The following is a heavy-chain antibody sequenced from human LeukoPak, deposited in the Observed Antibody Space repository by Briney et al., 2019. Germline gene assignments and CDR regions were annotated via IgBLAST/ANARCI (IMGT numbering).Heavy chain of an antibody. CDR1: GYTFGTHW. J-gene: IGHJ3*01. Sequence: GASVKVSCKPSGYTFGTHWMHWVRQAPGQGLEWMGWINPNSGGTNYAQKFQGRVTMTRDTSISTAYMELSRLRSDDTAVYYCARTTHRGADAFDFWGQGTMVTVSS. V-gene: IGHV1-2*02. CDR2: INPNSGGT. CDR3: ARTTHRGADAFDF. D-gene: IGHD3-10*01.